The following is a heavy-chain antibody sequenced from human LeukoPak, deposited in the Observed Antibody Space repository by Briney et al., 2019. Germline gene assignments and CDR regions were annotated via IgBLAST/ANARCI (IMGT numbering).Heavy chain of an antibody. Sequence: KPGGSLRLSCAASGLTFSSYSMNWVRQAPGKGLEWVSSISSSSSYIYYADSVKGRFTISRDNAKNSLYLQMNSLRAEDTAVYYCARGLYRDSSSWYGVGWFDPWGQGTLVTVSS. CDR3: ARGLYRDSSSWYGVGWFDP. CDR1: GLTFSSYS. J-gene: IGHJ5*02. V-gene: IGHV3-21*01. D-gene: IGHD6-13*01. CDR2: ISSSSSYI.